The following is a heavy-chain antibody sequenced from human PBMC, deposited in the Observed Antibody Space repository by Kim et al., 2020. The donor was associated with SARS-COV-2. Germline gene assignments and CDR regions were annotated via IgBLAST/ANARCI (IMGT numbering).Heavy chain of an antibody. V-gene: IGHV3-30*18. CDR3: AKDRGQRLQQGIFYS. D-gene: IGHD6-19*01. CDR2: IAYDGSTE. CDR1: GFTFSHYG. Sequence: GGSLRLSCAASGFTFSHYGMHWVRQAPGKGLEWVAAIAYDGSTEYYADSVKGRFTISRDKSKNTLYLQMNSLRGDDTAVYYCAKDRGQRLQQGIFYSWGRESLVTVPS. J-gene: IGHJ4*02.